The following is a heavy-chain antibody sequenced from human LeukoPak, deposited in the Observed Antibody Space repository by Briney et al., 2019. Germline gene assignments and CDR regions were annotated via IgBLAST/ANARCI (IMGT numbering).Heavy chain of an antibody. CDR1: GGSISSYY. J-gene: IGHJ4*02. Sequence: ETLSLTCTVSGGSISSYYWSWIRQPPGKGLEWVSGISGSGGSTFYADSVKGRFTISRDNSENTVYLQMNSLRADDTAVYYCAKTTAGYSSGRYPGWPVDYWGQGTLVTVSS. V-gene: IGHV3-23*01. CDR2: ISGSGGST. D-gene: IGHD6-19*01. CDR3: AKTTAGYSSGRYPGWPVDY.